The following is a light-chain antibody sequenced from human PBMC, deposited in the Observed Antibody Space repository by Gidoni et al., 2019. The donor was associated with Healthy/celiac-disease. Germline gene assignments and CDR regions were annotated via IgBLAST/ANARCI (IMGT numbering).Light chain of an antibody. CDR2: QDS. V-gene: IGLV3-1*01. CDR1: KLGDKY. CDR3: QVWDSSTRV. J-gene: IGLJ2*01. Sequence: SYELTPPPSVSVSPGQTASITCSGDKLGDKYACWYQQKPGQSPVLVIYQDSKRPSGIPERFSGSNSGNTATLTISGTQAMDEADYYCQVWDSSTRVFGGGTKLTVL.